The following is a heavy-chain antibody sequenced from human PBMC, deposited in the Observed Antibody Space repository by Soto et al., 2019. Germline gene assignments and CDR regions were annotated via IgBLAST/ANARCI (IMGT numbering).Heavy chain of an antibody. CDR2: ISYDGSNK. V-gene: IGHV3-30-3*01. D-gene: IGHD3-22*01. CDR1: GFTFSSYA. J-gene: IGHJ6*02. CDR3: ARDKGVVMTTHYYGMDV. Sequence: PGGSLRLSCAASGFTFSSYAMHWVRRAPGKGLEWVAVISYDGSNKYYADSVKGRFTISRDNSKNTLYLQMNSLRAEDTAVYYCARDKGVVMTTHYYGMDVWGQGTTVTVSS.